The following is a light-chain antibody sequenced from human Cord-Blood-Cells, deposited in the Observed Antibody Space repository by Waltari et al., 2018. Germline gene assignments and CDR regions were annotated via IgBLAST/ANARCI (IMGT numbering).Light chain of an antibody. V-gene: IGLV2-23*03. CDR3: CSYAGSSTFEV. J-gene: IGLJ2*01. Sequence: QSALTQPASVSGSPGQSIHIACTGTSSDVGSYNLVSWYQQHPGKAPKLMIYEGSKRPSGVSNRFSGSKSGNTASLTISGLQAEDEADYYCCSYAGSSTFEVFGGGTKLTVL. CDR1: SSDVGSYNL. CDR2: EGS.